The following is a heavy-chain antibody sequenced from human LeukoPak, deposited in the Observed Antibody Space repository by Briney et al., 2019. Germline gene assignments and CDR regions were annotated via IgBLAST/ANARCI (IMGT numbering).Heavy chain of an antibody. CDR1: GFTFTTYW. CDR2: IKQDGSEK. V-gene: IGHV3-7*01. D-gene: IGHD3-10*01. Sequence: GESLRLSCAASGFTFTTYWMSWVRQAPGKGLEWVANIKQDGSEKYYVDSVKGRFTISRDNAKNSLYLQMNSLRAEDTAVYYCARDIYYGSTIDYWGQGTLVTVSS. J-gene: IGHJ4*02. CDR3: ARDIYYGSTIDY.